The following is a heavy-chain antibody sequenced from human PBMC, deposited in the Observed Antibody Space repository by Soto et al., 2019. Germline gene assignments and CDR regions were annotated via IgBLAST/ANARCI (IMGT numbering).Heavy chain of an antibody. CDR2: GYYNGDT. V-gene: IGHV4-38-2*02. Sequence: ETLSLTCSVSGYSISSGYYWGWIRQPPGKGLQWIGTGYYNGDTYYNPSLKSRVTISVDTSNNEFSLKLSSVTAADTAVYYCARLSSYYTFDYWGQGTLVTVSS. J-gene: IGHJ4*02. CDR3: ARLSSYYTFDY. CDR1: GYSISSGYY. D-gene: IGHD3-22*01.